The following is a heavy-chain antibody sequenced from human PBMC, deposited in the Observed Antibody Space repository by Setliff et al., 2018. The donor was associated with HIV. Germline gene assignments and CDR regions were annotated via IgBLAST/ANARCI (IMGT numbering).Heavy chain of an antibody. J-gene: IGHJ4*02. CDR1: GYSISSGYY. Sequence: SETLSLTCTVSGYSISSGYYWGWIRQPPGKGLEWIANIYHSGSTYYNPSLKSRVTISVDTSKNQFSLKLTSVTAADTAIYYCARHSSYYGNHDYWGQGTLVTVSS. CDR2: IYHSGST. D-gene: IGHD1-26*01. CDR3: ARHSSYYGNHDY. V-gene: IGHV4-38-2*02.